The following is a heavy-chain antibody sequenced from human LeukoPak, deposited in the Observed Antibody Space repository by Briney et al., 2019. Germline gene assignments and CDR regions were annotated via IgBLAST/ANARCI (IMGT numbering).Heavy chain of an antibody. Sequence: GESLKISCKGSGYSFTSYWIGWVRQMPGKGLEWMGIIYPGDSDTRYSPSFQGQVTISADKSITTAYLQWSSLRASDTAMYYCARPYISGWFNFDYWGQGTLVTVSS. CDR1: GYSFTSYW. CDR2: IYPGDSDT. CDR3: ARPYISGWFNFDY. D-gene: IGHD6-19*01. V-gene: IGHV5-51*01. J-gene: IGHJ4*02.